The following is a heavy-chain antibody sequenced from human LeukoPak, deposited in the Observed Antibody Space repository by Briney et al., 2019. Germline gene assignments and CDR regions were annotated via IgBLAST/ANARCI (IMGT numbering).Heavy chain of an antibody. CDR2: ICSSSSYI. Sequence: GGSLRLSCAASGFTFSSYSMNWVRQAPGKGLEWVSSICSSSSYIYYADSVKGRFTISRDNAKNSLYLQMNSLRAEDTAVYYCARDLYRIVVVPHYFDYWGQGTLVTVSS. V-gene: IGHV3-21*01. J-gene: IGHJ4*02. D-gene: IGHD3-22*01. CDR3: ARDLYRIVVVPHYFDY. CDR1: GFTFSSYS.